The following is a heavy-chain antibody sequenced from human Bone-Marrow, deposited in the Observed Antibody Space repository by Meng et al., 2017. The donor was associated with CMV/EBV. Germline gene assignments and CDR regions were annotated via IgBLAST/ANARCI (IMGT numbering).Heavy chain of an antibody. CDR2: IYYSGST. CDR3: ARETEGYCSRTTCYGGIDY. V-gene: IGHV4-39*07. Sequence: GSLRLSCTVSGGSISSSSYYWGWIRQPPGKGLEWIGSIYYSGSTYYNPSLKSRVTISVDTSKNQFSLKLTSVTAADTAVYYCARETEGYCSRTTCYGGIDYWGQGTLVTVSS. J-gene: IGHJ4*02. CDR1: GGSISSSSYY. D-gene: IGHD2-2*01.